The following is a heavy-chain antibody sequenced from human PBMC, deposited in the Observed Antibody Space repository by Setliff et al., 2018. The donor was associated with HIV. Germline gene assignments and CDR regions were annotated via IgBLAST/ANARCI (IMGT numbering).Heavy chain of an antibody. Sequence: ASVKVSCKASGYTFTSKHINWVRQATGQGLEWLGWMDPSSAATGYAQKFQGRVTLTRDTSINTAYMELSSLTSDDTAVYYCARTSKVATIAVYYFDYWGQGTLVTVSS. J-gene: IGHJ4*02. V-gene: IGHV1-8*01. CDR2: MDPSSAAT. D-gene: IGHD5-12*01. CDR1: GYTFTSKH. CDR3: ARTSKVATIAVYYFDY.